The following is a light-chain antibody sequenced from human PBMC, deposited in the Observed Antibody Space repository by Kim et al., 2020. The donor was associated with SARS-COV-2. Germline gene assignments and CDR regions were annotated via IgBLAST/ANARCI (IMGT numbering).Light chain of an antibody. Sequence: SYELTQPPSVSVSPGQTANITCSGNELGDKYVCWYQQKPGQSPVLVIYQDNKWPSGIPERFSGANSGDTATLTISGTQALDEADYYCQACDSRTSTWVFGGGTQLTVL. CDR1: ELGDKY. V-gene: IGLV3-1*01. J-gene: IGLJ3*02. CDR2: QDN. CDR3: QACDSRTSTWV.